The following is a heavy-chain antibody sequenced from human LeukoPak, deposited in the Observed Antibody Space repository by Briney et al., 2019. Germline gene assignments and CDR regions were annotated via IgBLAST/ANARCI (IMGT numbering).Heavy chain of an antibody. J-gene: IGHJ4*02. D-gene: IGHD3-3*01. CDR1: GYIFSTYY. CDR3: ARVPYDFWSGYSTFDY. CDR2: INPNSGGT. V-gene: IGHV1-2*02. Sequence: GASVKVSCKAPGYIFSTYYMHWVRQAPGQGLEWMGWINPNSGGTNYAQKFQGRVTMTRDTSISTAYMELSRLRSDDTAVYYCARVPYDFWSGYSTFDYWGQGTLVTVSS.